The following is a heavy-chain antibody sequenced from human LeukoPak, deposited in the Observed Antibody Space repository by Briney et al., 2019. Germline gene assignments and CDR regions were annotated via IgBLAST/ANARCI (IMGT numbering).Heavy chain of an antibody. CDR3: AKSVITFGGVIGKFDY. J-gene: IGHJ4*02. D-gene: IGHD3-16*02. Sequence: GGSLRLSCAASGFTFSNYAMSWVRQATGQGLEWVSGISVSGGSTYYADSVRGRFTISRDNSKNTLYLQMNSLRAEDTAVYYCAKSVITFGGVIGKFDYRGQGTLVTVSS. CDR1: GFTFSNYA. V-gene: IGHV3-23*01. CDR2: ISVSGGST.